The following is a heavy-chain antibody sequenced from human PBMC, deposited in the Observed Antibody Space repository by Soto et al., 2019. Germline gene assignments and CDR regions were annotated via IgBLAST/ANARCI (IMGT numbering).Heavy chain of an antibody. V-gene: IGHV3-30-3*01. CDR1: GFTFSSYA. Sequence: GGSLRLSCAASGFTFSSYAMHWVRQAPGKGLEWVAVISYDGSNKYYADSVKGRFTISRDNSKNTLYLQMNSLRAEDTAVYYCARDPVRFAPAPGEYGMDVWGQGTTVTVSS. J-gene: IGHJ6*02. D-gene: IGHD2-2*01. CDR3: ARDPVRFAPAPGEYGMDV. CDR2: ISYDGSNK.